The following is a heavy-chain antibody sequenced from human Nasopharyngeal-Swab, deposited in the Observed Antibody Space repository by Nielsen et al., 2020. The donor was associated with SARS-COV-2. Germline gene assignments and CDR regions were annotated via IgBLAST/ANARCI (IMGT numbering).Heavy chain of an antibody. J-gene: IGHJ4*02. D-gene: IGHD1-26*01. CDR1: GFSLSNYW. CDR3: VRDTGAWDFDY. Sequence: GESLKISCVSSGFSLSNYWMSWVRQAPGRGLEWVANIRRDSGARFYVDSVKGRFTISRDNAKNSLYLQMNSLRAEDTAVYYCVRDTGAWDFDYWGQGTLITVSS. V-gene: IGHV3-7*01. CDR2: IRRDSGAR.